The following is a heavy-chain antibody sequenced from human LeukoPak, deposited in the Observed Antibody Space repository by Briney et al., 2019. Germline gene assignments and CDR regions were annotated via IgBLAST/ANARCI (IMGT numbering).Heavy chain of an antibody. Sequence: SETLSLTCTVSGGSISSYYWSWIRQPPGKGLEWIGYIYYSGSTNYNPSLKSRVTISVDTSKNQFSLKLSSVTAADTAVYYCARWDFGSLSTPGAFDIWGQGTMVTVSS. D-gene: IGHD2-15*01. J-gene: IGHJ3*02. CDR3: ARWDFGSLSTPGAFDI. CDR1: GGSISSYY. CDR2: IYYSGST. V-gene: IGHV4-59*01.